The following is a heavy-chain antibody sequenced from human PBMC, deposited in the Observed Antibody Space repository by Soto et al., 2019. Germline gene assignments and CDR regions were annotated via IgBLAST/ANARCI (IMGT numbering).Heavy chain of an antibody. J-gene: IGHJ5*02. CDR3: ARLSTSNVHWFDP. CDR2: IYYSGST. D-gene: IGHD2-2*01. CDR1: GGSISSGGYY. V-gene: IGHV4-31*03. Sequence: SETLSLTCTVSGGSISSGGYYWSWIRQHPGKGLEWIGYIYYSGSTYYNPSLKSRVTISVDTSKNQFSLKLSSVTAADTAVYYCARLSTSNVHWFDPWGQGTLVTVSS.